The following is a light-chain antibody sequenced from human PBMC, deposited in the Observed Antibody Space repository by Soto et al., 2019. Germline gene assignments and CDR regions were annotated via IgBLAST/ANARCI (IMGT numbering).Light chain of an antibody. J-gene: IGKJ3*01. V-gene: IGKV1-33*01. CDR3: QQYDSLPFT. CDR2: DAS. Sequence: DIHMTQSPSSLSASVGDRVSITCQASQDISNFLNWYQQKPGKAPKLLTYDASDLETGVPSRFSGSGSGTDFTFTISNLQPEDFATYYCQQYDSLPFTFGPGTKVDIK. CDR1: QDISNF.